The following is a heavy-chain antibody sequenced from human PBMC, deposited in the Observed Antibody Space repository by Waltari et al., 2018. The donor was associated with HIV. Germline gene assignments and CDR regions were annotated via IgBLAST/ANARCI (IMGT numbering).Heavy chain of an antibody. V-gene: IGHV1-8*01. CDR2: RNPNSGNT. D-gene: IGHD2-15*01. Sequence: QVPLVQSGGEVKKPGAAVKVACKASGCTSTSYEINWVRTAPVQGHEWRGWRNPNSGNTGYAQKFQGRVTMNRNTSISTAYMELSSLRSEDTAVYYCARREGTYCSGGSCYSIYYYGMDVWGQGTTVTVSS. J-gene: IGHJ6*02. CDR1: GCTSTSYE. CDR3: ARREGTYCSGGSCYSIYYYGMDV.